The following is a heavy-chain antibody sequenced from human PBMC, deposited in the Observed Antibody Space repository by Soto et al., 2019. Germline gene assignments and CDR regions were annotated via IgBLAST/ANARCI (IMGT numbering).Heavy chain of an antibody. D-gene: IGHD4-17*01. J-gene: IGHJ4*02. Sequence: PSETLSLTCTVSGGSISSYYWSWIRQPPGKGLEWIGYIYYSGSTNYNPSLESRVTISVDTSKNQFSLKLSSVTAADTAVYYCARKPDTYGDPFEYWGQGTLVTVSS. V-gene: IGHV4-59*01. CDR2: IYYSGST. CDR3: ARKPDTYGDPFEY. CDR1: GGSISSYY.